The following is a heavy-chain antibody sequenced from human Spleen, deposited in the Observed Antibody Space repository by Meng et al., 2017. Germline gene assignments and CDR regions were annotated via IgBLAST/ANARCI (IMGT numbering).Heavy chain of an antibody. Sequence: SQTLSLTCAVSGYSISSGYYWGWIRQPPGKGLEWIGSIYHSGSTYYNPSLKSRVTISVDTSKNQFSLKLSSVTAADTAVYYCASQIDYGDYVFDYWGQGTLVTVSS. CDR1: GYSISSGYY. J-gene: IGHJ4*02. V-gene: IGHV4-38-2*01. CDR3: ASQIDYGDYVFDY. D-gene: IGHD4-17*01. CDR2: IYHSGST.